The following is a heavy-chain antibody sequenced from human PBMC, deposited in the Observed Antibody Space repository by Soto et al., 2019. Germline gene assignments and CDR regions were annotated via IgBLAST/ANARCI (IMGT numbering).Heavy chain of an antibody. CDR2: IYSGGST. CDR1: GFTVSSNY. V-gene: IGHV3-53*01. Sequence: EVQLVESGGGLIQPGGSLRLSCAASGFTVSSNYMSWVRQAPGKGLEWVSVIYSGGSTYYADSVKGRFTISRDNSKNTLYLQMNSLRAEDTAVYYCARADYYYYGMDVCCQGTTVTVSS. CDR3: ARADYYYYGMDV. J-gene: IGHJ6*02.